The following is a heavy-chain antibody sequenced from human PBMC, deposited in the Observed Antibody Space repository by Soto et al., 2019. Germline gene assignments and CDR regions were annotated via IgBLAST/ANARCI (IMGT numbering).Heavy chain of an antibody. D-gene: IGHD2-21*01. CDR3: ARVAYVDESFDY. Sequence: GGSLRLSCAASGFTFSSYWMTWVRQAPGKGLEWVANTKPDGSEKNYVGSVKGRFTISRDNAKNSLFLQMDSLRAEDTAVYYCARVAYVDESFDYWGQGTRVTVAS. CDR2: TKPDGSEK. J-gene: IGHJ4*02. CDR1: GFTFSSYW. V-gene: IGHV3-7*01.